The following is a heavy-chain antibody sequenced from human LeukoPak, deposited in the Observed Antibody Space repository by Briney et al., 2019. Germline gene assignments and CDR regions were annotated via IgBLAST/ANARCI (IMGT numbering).Heavy chain of an antibody. V-gene: IGHV3-21*01. D-gene: IGHD2-8*01. Sequence: GGSLRLSCAASRFTFSTYSMNWVRQAPGKGLEWVSSISIRCTYIYFADSVKGRFTNSRDHANNSLYLQMNNLRAEDTAMFYCATSMAQDVDAFHIWGQGTMVTVSS. CDR3: ATSMAQDVDAFHI. CDR1: RFTFSTYS. CDR2: ISIRCTYI. J-gene: IGHJ3*02.